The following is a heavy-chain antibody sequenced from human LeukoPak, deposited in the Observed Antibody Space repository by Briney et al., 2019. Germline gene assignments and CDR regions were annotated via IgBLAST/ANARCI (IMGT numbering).Heavy chain of an antibody. J-gene: IGHJ3*02. Sequence: SETLSLTCTVSGYSISSGYYWGWIRQPTGKGLEWIGSIYHSGSTYYNPSLKSRVTISVDTSKNQFSLKLSSVTAADTAVYYCARLPPRGRNDAFDIWGQGTMVTVSS. CDR3: ARLPPRGRNDAFDI. CDR2: IYHSGST. CDR1: GYSISSGYY. D-gene: IGHD3-10*01. V-gene: IGHV4-38-2*02.